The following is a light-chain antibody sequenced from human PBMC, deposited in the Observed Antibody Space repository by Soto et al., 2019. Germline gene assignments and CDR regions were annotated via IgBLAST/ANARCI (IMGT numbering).Light chain of an antibody. CDR1: SSDVGGYNS. V-gene: IGLV2-14*01. Sequence: QSALTQPASVSGSPGQSITISCTGTSSDVGGYNSVSWYQQRPGKAPKIMIYDVSIRPSGVPDRFSGSKSGNTASLTISGLQAEDEAYYCCSSYASSTALVFGTGTKLTVL. J-gene: IGLJ1*01. CDR3: SSYASSTALV. CDR2: DVS.